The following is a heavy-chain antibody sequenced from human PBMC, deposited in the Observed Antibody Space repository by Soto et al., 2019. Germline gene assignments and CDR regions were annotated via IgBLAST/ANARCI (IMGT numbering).Heavy chain of an antibody. J-gene: IGHJ4*02. Sequence: EVQLVESGGGLVKPGGSLRLSCAASGFTFSGYSMNWVRQAPGKGLEWVSSISSSSSYIYYADSVKGRFTISRDNAKNSLYLQMNSLRAEDTAVYYCARDLMGNIVVVPAAIDYWCQGTLVTVSS. CDR3: ARDLMGNIVVVPAAIDY. D-gene: IGHD2-2*01. CDR1: GFTFSGYS. CDR2: ISSSSSYI. V-gene: IGHV3-21*01.